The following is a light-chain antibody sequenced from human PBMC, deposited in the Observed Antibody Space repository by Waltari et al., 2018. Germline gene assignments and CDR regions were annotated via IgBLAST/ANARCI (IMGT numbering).Light chain of an antibody. CDR2: AVY. J-gene: IGKJ4*01. CDR1: QSVSSRY. V-gene: IGKV3-20*01. Sequence: EIVLTQSPSTLSVSPGERAILSCRASQSVSSRYLARYPQKHGQAPRLLLFAVYSRATVIPDRCSGSGSRTDFTLTINRLEPEVFAVYYCQQYDDLGVTFGGGTKVEIK. CDR3: QQYDDLGVT.